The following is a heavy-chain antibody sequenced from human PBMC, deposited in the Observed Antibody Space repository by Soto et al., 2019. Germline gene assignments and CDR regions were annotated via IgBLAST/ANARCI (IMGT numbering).Heavy chain of an antibody. CDR2: INYSGST. V-gene: IGHV4-59*08. J-gene: IGHJ4*02. D-gene: IGHD6-6*01. Sequence: PSETLSLTCTVSVGSINSYYWSWIRQPPGKGLEWIGYINYSGSTNYNPSLKSRVTISVDTSKNQFSLKLSSVTAADTAVYYCARLEYSSSYYFDYWGQGTLVTVSS. CDR1: VGSINSYY. CDR3: ARLEYSSSYYFDY.